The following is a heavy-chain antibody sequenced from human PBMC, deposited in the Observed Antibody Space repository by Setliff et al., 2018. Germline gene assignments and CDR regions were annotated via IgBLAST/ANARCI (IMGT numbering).Heavy chain of an antibody. CDR2: INTKTGKP. D-gene: IGHD3-22*01. Sequence: ASVKVSCKSSGYTFTGYPINWMRQAPGQGLEWMGWINTKTGKPTYAQAFTGRIVFSLDTSVSTAYLQISSLKADDTAVYYCARDTGVRGHEISGYYGGGFAYWGQGTPVTVSS. CDR1: GYTFTGYP. J-gene: IGHJ4*02. CDR3: ARDTGVRGHEISGYYGGGFAY. V-gene: IGHV7-4-1*02.